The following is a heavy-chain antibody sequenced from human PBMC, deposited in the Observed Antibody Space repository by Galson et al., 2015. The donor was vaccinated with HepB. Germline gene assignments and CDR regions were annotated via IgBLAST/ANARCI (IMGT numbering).Heavy chain of an antibody. D-gene: IGHD3-22*01. J-gene: IGHJ3*02. CDR2: ISAYNGNT. V-gene: IGHV1-18*04. CDR3: AREYSPHYDSSGYYGDAFDI. Sequence: SVKVSCKASGYTFTSYGISWVRQAPGQGLEWMGWISAYNGNTNYAQKLQGRVTMTTDTSTSTAYMELRSLRSDDTAVYYCAREYSPHYDSSGYYGDAFDIWGQGTMVTVSS. CDR1: GYTFTSYG.